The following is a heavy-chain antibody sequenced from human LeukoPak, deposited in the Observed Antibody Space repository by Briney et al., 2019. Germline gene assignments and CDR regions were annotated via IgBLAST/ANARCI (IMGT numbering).Heavy chain of an antibody. J-gene: IGHJ6*03. V-gene: IGHV3-49*04. CDR3: ASGGITSSGWFGPSNYYYYYMDV. CDR1: GFTFSDYA. CDR2: IKSKGYGGTI. D-gene: IGHD6-19*01. Sequence: GGSLRLSCTASGFTFSDYAMSWVRQAPGKGLEWLGVIKSKGYGGTIEYAASVKGRFSISRDDAKSIAYLQMNSLKTEDTAVYYCASGGITSSGWFGPSNYYYYYMDVWGKGTTVTISS.